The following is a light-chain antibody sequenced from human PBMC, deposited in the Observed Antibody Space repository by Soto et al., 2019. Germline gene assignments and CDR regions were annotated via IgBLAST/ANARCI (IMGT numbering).Light chain of an antibody. CDR3: QQYRRSPGLFT. V-gene: IGKV3-20*01. CDR1: QSVSNTY. Sequence: EIVLTQSPGTLSLSPGERATLSCRASQSVSNTYLAWYQQKPGQAPTLLIDDSSSRANDIPGRFSCSGSGTEFNFTISRLEPEDFAVYYCQQYRRSPGLFTFGPGTKVDIK. CDR2: DSS. J-gene: IGKJ3*01.